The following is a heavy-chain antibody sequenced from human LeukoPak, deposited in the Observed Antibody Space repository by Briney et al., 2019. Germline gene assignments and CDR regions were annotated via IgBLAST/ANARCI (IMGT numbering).Heavy chain of an antibody. Sequence: GGSLRLSCAASGFTFSSYGMHWFRQAPGKGLEWVAVISYDGSNKYYADSVKGRFTISRDNSKNTLYLQMNSLRAEDTAVYYCARAKIAATGGMDVWGQGTTVTVSS. D-gene: IGHD6-25*01. J-gene: IGHJ6*02. CDR3: ARAKIAATGGMDV. V-gene: IGHV3-30*03. CDR2: ISYDGSNK. CDR1: GFTFSSYG.